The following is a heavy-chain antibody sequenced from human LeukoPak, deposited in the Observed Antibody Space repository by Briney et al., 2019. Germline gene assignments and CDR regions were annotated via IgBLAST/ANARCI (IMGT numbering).Heavy chain of an antibody. CDR1: GYTFTGYY. Sequence: ASVKVSCKASGYTFTGYYMHWVRQAPGQGLEWMGWINPKSGGTNYEQKFRGRVIMTRDTSISTAYMELSRLRSDDTAVYYCARHMTTANNWFDPWGQGTLVTVSS. CDR3: ARHMTTANNWFDP. V-gene: IGHV1-2*02. CDR2: INPKSGGT. J-gene: IGHJ5*02. D-gene: IGHD1-1*01.